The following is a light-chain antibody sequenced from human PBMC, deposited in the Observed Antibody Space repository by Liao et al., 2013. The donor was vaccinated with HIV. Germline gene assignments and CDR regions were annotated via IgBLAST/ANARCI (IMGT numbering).Light chain of an antibody. CDR1: NIASKS. J-gene: IGLJ1*01. Sequence: SYELTQPPSVALAPGKTATITCGGDNIASKSVFWYQQKPGQAPVLIILYDKDRPSGIPERFSGANSGNTATLTIGRVEAGDEADYYCQVWDRFSSFVFGTGTKVTVL. CDR2: YDK. V-gene: IGLV3-21*01. CDR3: QVWDRFSSFV.